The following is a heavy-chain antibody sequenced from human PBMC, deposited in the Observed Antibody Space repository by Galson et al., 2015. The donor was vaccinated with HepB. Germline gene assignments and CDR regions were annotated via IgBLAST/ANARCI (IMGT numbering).Heavy chain of an antibody. V-gene: IGHV3-33*08. CDR2: IWYDGSNK. Sequence: SLRLSCAASGFTFSSYGMHWVRQAPGKGLEWVAVIWYDGSNKYYADSVKGRFTISRDNSKNTLYLQMNSLRAEDTAVYYCTRGFSSGYSDHWGQGTLVTVSS. CDR3: TRGFSSGYSDH. J-gene: IGHJ4*02. D-gene: IGHD3-22*01. CDR1: GFTFSSYG.